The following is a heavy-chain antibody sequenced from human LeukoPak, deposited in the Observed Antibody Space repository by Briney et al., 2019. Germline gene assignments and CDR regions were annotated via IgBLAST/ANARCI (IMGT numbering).Heavy chain of an antibody. V-gene: IGHV4-38-2*02. Sequence: SETLSLTCTVSGYSISSGYYWGWIRQPPGKGLEWIGSIYHSGSTDYNPSLRRRVTISVDTSKNHFSLKVRSVIDADTAVYYCARAEIAARAPYKWFDPWGQGTLVIVSS. D-gene: IGHD6-6*01. CDR2: IYHSGST. CDR1: GYSISSGYY. J-gene: IGHJ5*02. CDR3: ARAEIAARAPYKWFDP.